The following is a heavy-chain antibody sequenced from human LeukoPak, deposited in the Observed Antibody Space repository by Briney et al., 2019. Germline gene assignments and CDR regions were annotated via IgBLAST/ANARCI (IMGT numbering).Heavy chain of an antibody. Sequence: KASETLSLTCTVSGGSISSYYWSWIRQPPGKGLEWIGYIYYSGSTNYNPSLKSRVTISVDTSKNQFSLKLSSVTAADTAVYYCARWSYDDAFDIWGQGTMVTVSS. CDR3: ARWSYDDAFDI. J-gene: IGHJ3*02. CDR1: GGSISSYY. V-gene: IGHV4-59*01. D-gene: IGHD1-26*01. CDR2: IYYSGST.